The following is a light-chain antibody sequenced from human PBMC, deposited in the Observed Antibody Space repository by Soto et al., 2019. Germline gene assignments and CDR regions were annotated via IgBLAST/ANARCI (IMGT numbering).Light chain of an antibody. Sequence: EVVLTQSPDTLSLSPGETAPLSCRASQSLRATYVAWYQQRPGQAPRLLIYGASFRATGIPARFSGRGSGTDFTLSISRLEPEDFAVYYCQQYVTSPRTFGQGTKVEIK. J-gene: IGKJ1*01. CDR3: QQYVTSPRT. CDR1: QSLRATY. V-gene: IGKV3-20*01. CDR2: GAS.